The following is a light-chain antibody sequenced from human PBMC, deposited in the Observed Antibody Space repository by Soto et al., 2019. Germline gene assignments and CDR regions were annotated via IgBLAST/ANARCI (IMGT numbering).Light chain of an antibody. CDR3: QQRRNLPYT. V-gene: IGKV3-11*01. J-gene: IGKJ2*01. CDR2: DTT. Sequence: ETLLTQSPGTLSLSPGERATLSCRASQSVSNYLAWFQQKPGQAPRLLIFDTTNRAPGTPARFSGSGSVTDFTLTISSLEPEDFAVYYCQQRRNLPYTFGQGTKVDIK. CDR1: QSVSNY.